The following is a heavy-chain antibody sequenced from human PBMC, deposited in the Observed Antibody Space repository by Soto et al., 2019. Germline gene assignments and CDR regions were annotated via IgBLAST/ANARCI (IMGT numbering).Heavy chain of an antibody. Sequence: GASVKVSCKASGYTFSSYFISWVRQAPGQGLEWMGWISAYNGNTNYVQNLQGRVTMTTDTSTSTAYMELRSLRSDDTAVYYCARDLPPVDSWGQGTLVTVSS. CDR2: ISAYNGNT. V-gene: IGHV1-18*01. CDR1: GYTFSSYF. J-gene: IGHJ4*02. CDR3: ARDLPPVDS.